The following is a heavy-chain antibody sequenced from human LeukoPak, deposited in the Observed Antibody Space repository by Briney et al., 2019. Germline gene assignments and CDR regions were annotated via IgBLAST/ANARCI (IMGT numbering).Heavy chain of an antibody. CDR2: ISHDGRTE. D-gene: IGHD3-16*01. CDR1: GFTFGDYG. Sequence: GGSLRLSCAASGFTFGDYGMHWVRQAPGKGLEWVAVISHDGRTEFYADSVKGRFTVSRDSSQNTLYLQMNDLRGEDTAAYYGAKDKPLRERARRAIDSGIVYYDHGMDVWGQGTTVTVSS. J-gene: IGHJ6*02. V-gene: IGHV3-30*18. CDR3: AKDKPLRERARRAIDSGIVYYDHGMDV.